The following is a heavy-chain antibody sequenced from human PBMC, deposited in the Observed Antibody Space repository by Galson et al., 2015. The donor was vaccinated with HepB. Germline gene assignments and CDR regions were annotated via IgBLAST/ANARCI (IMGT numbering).Heavy chain of an antibody. J-gene: IGHJ4*02. CDR2: IGNSGGST. D-gene: IGHD1-26*01. CDR3: VKTMGAVDFDY. CDR1: GFTFSGFA. Sequence: SLRLSCAASGFTFSGFAMSWVRQAPGKGLEWVSVIGNSGGSTYYADSVKGRFTISRDNSKNTLYLQMHSLRVDDTAMYYCVKTMGAVDFDYWGQGTLVTVSS. V-gene: IGHV3-23*01.